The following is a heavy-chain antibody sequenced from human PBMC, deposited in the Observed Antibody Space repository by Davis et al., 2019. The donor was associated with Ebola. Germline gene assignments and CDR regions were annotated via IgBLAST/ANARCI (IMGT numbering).Heavy chain of an antibody. CDR1: GYDFTNHW. D-gene: IGHD6-13*01. CDR2: IFPGDSDT. J-gene: IGHJ5*02. Sequence: GESLKISCKGSGYDFTNHWIGWVRQMPGKGLEWMGIIFPGDSDTQYSPSFQGQVTISADKSINTAYLQWSGLKASDTAIYYCARHLIAAPNWFDHWGQGTLVTVSS. CDR3: ARHLIAAPNWFDH. V-gene: IGHV5-51*01.